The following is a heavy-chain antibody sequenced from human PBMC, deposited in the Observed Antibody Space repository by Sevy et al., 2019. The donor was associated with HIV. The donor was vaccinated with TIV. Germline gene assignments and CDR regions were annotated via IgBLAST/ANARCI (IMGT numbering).Heavy chain of an antibody. J-gene: IGHJ4*02. D-gene: IGHD3-9*01. CDR1: GYSISSGYY. Sequence: TLSLTCAVSGYSISSGYYWGWIRQPPGKGLEWIGSIYHSGSTYYNPSLKSRVTISVDTSKNQFSLKLSSVTAADTAVYYCARVDDILTNYFDYWGQGTLVTVSS. CDR2: IYHSGST. V-gene: IGHV4-38-2*01. CDR3: ARVDDILTNYFDY.